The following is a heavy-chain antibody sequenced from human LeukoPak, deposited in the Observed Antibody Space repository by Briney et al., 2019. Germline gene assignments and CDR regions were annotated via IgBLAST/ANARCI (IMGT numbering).Heavy chain of an antibody. CDR1: GGTFSSYA. CDR3: AREDIVVVPAAMGYYYYGMDV. J-gene: IGHJ6*02. D-gene: IGHD2-2*01. Sequence: SVKVSCKASGGTFSSYAISWVRQAPGQGLEWMGRIIPILGIANYAQKFQGRVTITADKSTSTAYMELGSLRSEDTAVYYCAREDIVVVPAAMGYYYYGMDVWGQGTTVTVSS. V-gene: IGHV1-69*04. CDR2: IIPILGIA.